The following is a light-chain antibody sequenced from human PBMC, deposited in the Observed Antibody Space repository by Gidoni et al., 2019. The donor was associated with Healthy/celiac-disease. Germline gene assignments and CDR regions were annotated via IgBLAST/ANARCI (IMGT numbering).Light chain of an antibody. CDR1: QSLLHSNGYNY. J-gene: IGKJ5*01. Sequence: DIVMTQSPLSLPVTPGEPASISCRSSQSLLHSNGYNYLDWYLQKPGQSPQLLIYLGSNRASGVPDRVSGSGSGTDFTLKISRGEAEDVGVYYCMQALQTPITFGQGTRLEIK. CDR3: MQALQTPIT. CDR2: LGS. V-gene: IGKV2-28*01.